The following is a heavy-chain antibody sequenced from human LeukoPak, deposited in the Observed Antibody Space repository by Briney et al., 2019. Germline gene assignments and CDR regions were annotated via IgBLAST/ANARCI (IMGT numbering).Heavy chain of an antibody. Sequence: GGSLRLSCAASGFTFSSYGMHWVRQAPGKGLEWVALISHEGSDKYYADSARGRFTISRDNSKNTLYLQMNSLRAEDTAVYYCARVSTPFVVVVAATMTYWGQGTLVTVSS. CDR2: ISHEGSDK. V-gene: IGHV3-30*03. CDR1: GFTFSSYG. D-gene: IGHD2-15*01. J-gene: IGHJ4*02. CDR3: ARVSTPFVVVVAATMTY.